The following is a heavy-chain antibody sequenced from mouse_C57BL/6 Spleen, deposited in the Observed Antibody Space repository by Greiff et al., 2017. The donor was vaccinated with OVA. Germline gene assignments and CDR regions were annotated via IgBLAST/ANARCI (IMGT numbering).Heavy chain of an antibody. V-gene: IGHV1-50*01. J-gene: IGHJ2*01. CDR1: GYTFTSYW. CDR3: ARRGGDYFGSYSSYFDY. CDR2: IDPSDSYT. Sequence: VQLQQPGAELVKPGASVKLSCKASGYTFTSYWMQWVKQRPGQGLEWIGEIDPSDSYTNYNQKFKGKATLTVDTSSSTAYMQLSSLTSEDSAVYSCARRGGDYFGSYSSYFDYWGQGTTLTVSA. D-gene: IGHD1-1*01.